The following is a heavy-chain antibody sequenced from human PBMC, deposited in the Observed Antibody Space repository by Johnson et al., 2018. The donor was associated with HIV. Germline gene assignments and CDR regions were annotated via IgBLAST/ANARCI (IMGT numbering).Heavy chain of an antibody. CDR1: GFTVSSNY. V-gene: IGHV3-66*01. CDR2: IYSGGST. Sequence: MQLVESGGGLVQPGGSLRLYCAASGFTVSSNYMSWVRQAPGKGLEWVSVIYSGGSTYYADSVKGRFTIYRDNSKNTLYLQMNSLRAEDTAVYYCARAGDYDAFDIWGQGTMVTVSS. J-gene: IGHJ3*02. D-gene: IGHD3-16*01. CDR3: ARAGDYDAFDI.